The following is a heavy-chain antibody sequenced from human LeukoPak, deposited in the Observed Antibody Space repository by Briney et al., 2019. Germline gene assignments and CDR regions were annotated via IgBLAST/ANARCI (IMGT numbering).Heavy chain of an antibody. J-gene: IGHJ4*02. V-gene: IGHV3-53*01. Sequence: GGSLRLSCAASGFNVRNNYISWVRPAHGKGLEWVSVIYSGGSTYDADSVKGGFIISREDSKNTVFLQMNRLRVEDTAMYYCGRSYYDILTGYSRRELDYWGQGTLVTVSS. D-gene: IGHD3-9*01. CDR3: GRSYYDILTGYSRRELDY. CDR1: GFNVRNNY. CDR2: IYSGGST.